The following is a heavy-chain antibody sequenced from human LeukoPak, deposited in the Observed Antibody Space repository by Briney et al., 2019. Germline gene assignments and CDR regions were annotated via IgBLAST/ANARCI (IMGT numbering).Heavy chain of an antibody. CDR3: AKDRCAYYYGSGSP. V-gene: IGHV3-23*01. CDR2: ISGSGGST. D-gene: IGHD3-10*01. CDR1: GFTFSSYA. Sequence: GGSLRLSCAASGFTFSSYAMSWVRQAPGKGLEWVSAISGSGGSTYYADSVKGRFTISRDNSKNTLYLQMNSLRAEDTAVYYCAKDRCAYYYGSGSPCGQGTLGTVSS. J-gene: IGHJ5*02.